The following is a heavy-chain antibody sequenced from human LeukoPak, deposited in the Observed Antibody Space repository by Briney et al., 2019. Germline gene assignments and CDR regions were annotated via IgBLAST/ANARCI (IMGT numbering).Heavy chain of an antibody. CDR3: AKSPSSGYYSGAFDI. V-gene: IGHV3-11*04. J-gene: IGHJ3*02. CDR1: GFTFSDYY. CDR2: ISSSGSTI. D-gene: IGHD3-22*01. Sequence: GGSLRLSCAASGFTFSDYYMSWIRQAPGKGLEWVSYISSSGSTIYYADSVKGRFTISRDNAKNSLYLQMNSLRAEDTAVYYCAKSPSSGYYSGAFDIWGQGTMVTVSS.